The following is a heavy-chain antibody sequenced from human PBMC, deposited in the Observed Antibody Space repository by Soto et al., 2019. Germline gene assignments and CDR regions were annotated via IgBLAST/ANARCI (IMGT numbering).Heavy chain of an antibody. CDR3: ARATPYGSGSYPAGGMDV. CDR1: GFTVSSNY. Sequence: GGSLRLSCAASGFTVSSNYMSWVRQAPGKGLEWVSVIYSGGSTYYADSVKGRFTISRDNSKNTLYLQMNSLRAEDTAVYYCARATPYGSGSYPAGGMDVWGQGTTVTVSS. J-gene: IGHJ6*02. CDR2: IYSGGST. D-gene: IGHD3-10*01. V-gene: IGHV3-53*01.